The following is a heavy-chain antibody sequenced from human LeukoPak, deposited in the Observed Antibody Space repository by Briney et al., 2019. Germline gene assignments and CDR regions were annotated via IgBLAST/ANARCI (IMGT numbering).Heavy chain of an antibody. D-gene: IGHD6-19*01. Sequence: PGGSLRLSCAASGFTFSSYAMSWVRQAPGKGLEWVSAISGSGGSTYYADSVKGRFTISRDNSKNTLYLQMNSLRAEDTAVYFCAKRITVTTGYYFDSWGQGTLVTVSA. V-gene: IGHV3-23*01. CDR1: GFTFSSYA. CDR3: AKRITVTTGYYFDS. CDR2: ISGSGGST. J-gene: IGHJ4*02.